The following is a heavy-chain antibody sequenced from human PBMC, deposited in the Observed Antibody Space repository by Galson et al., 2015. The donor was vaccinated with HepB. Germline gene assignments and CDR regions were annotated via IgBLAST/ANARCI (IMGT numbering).Heavy chain of an antibody. D-gene: IGHD2-21*01. CDR2: ISYDGKST. J-gene: IGHJ6*02. CDR3: AKEGSPYLYSYGMDV. CDR1: GFTLRTSD. Sequence: SLRLSCAVSGFTLRTSDMYWVRQAPGKGLEWVATISYDGKSTFSADSVKGRVTISRDESKNTLYLQMNSLRPEDAAVYYCAKEGSPYLYSYGMDVWGQGTTVTVSS. V-gene: IGHV3-30*18.